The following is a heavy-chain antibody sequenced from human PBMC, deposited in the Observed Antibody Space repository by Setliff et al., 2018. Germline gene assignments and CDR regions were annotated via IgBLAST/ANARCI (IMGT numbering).Heavy chain of an antibody. CDR1: GGSISSSNW. V-gene: IGHV4-4*02. D-gene: IGHD3-22*01. CDR2: IYHSGST. J-gene: IGHJ3*02. CDR3: ARGLFDSSGYRGTTDAFDI. Sequence: SETLSLTCAVSGGSISSSNWWSWVRQPPGKGLEWIGEIYHSGSTNYNPSLKSRVTISVDKSKNQFSLKLSSVTAADTAVYYCARGLFDSSGYRGTTDAFDIWGQGTRGT.